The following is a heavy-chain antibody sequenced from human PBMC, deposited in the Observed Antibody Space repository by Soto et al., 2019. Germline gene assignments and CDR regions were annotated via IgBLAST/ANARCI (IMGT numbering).Heavy chain of an antibody. CDR2: ISASGGST. CDR3: AKIRGRYYYYGMDV. V-gene: IGHV3-23*01. Sequence: EVQLLESGGDLIQPGGSLRLSCAASGFTFSSYAMSWVRQAPGKGLEWVSAISASGGSTYYADSVKGRFTISRDNSKNTLSLQMNSMRAEDTAVYYCAKIRGRYYYYGMDVWGQGTTVTVSS. J-gene: IGHJ6*02. CDR1: GFTFSSYA. D-gene: IGHD2-15*01.